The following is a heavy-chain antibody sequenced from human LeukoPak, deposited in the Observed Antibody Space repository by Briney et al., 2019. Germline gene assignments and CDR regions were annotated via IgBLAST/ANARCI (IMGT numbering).Heavy chain of an antibody. D-gene: IGHD3-10*01. Sequence: GASVKVSCKLSGDTLTELSMHWVRQSPGKGLEWMGGFVPEDGETIYAQKFRGRVTMTEDTSTDTAYMELSSLRSDDTAVYFCATLPRGHLFDSWGQGTLVTVSS. CDR2: FVPEDGET. CDR3: ATLPRGHLFDS. J-gene: IGHJ4*02. CDR1: GDTLTELS. V-gene: IGHV1-24*01.